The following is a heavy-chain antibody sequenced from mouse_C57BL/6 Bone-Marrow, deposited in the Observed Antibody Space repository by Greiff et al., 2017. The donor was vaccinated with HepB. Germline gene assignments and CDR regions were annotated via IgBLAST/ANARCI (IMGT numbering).Heavy chain of an antibody. V-gene: IGHV1-18*01. CDR2: INPNNGGT. Sequence: DVQLVESGPELVKPGASVKIPCKASGYTFTDYNMDWVKQSHGKSLEWIGDINPNNGGTIYNQKFKGKATLTVDKSSSPAYMELRSLTSEDTAVYYCASLSYDGYYVWFAYWGQGTLVTVSA. CDR3: ASLSYDGYYVWFAY. J-gene: IGHJ3*01. CDR1: GYTFTDYN. D-gene: IGHD2-3*01.